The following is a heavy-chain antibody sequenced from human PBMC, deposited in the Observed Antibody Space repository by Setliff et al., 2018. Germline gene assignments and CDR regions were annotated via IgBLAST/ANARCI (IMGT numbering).Heavy chain of an antibody. CDR3: ARVADGSGSFYLGFDY. CDR2: IYHSGST. V-gene: IGHV4-59*12. CDR1: GGSISSYY. D-gene: IGHD3-10*01. J-gene: IGHJ4*02. Sequence: SETLSLTCTVSGGSISSYYWSWIRQPPGKGLEWIGSIYHSGSTYYNPSLKSRVTISVDTSKNHFSLELNSVTAADSAVYYCARVADGSGSFYLGFDYWGQGILVTVSS.